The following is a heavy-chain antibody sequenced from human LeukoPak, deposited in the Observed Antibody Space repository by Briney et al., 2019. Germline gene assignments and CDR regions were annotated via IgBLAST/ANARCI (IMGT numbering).Heavy chain of an antibody. CDR1: GFTFSSYA. CDR2: ISGSGGST. Sequence: AGGSLRLSCAASGFTFSSYAMSWVRQAPGKGLEWVSAISGSGGSTYYADSVKGRFTISRDNSKNTLYLQMNSLRAEDTAVYYCAKDPSITMVRGVLWNWFDPWGQGTLVTVSS. J-gene: IGHJ5*02. D-gene: IGHD3-10*01. CDR3: AKDPSITMVRGVLWNWFDP. V-gene: IGHV3-23*01.